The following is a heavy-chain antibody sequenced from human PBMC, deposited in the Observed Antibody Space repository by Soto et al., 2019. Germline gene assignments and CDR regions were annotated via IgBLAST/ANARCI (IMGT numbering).Heavy chain of an antibody. CDR3: ARSWVTGKGGLDV. J-gene: IGHJ6*02. CDR1: GYTFTRYA. CDR2: INGYTGNT. D-gene: IGHD7-27*01. Sequence: QVELVQSGAEVKKPGASVKVSCKASGYTFTRYALSWMRQAPGQGLEWMGWINGYTGNTNYAQKFQGRVTMTTDTSTNTAYLDLWTLISDDTVVYYCARSWVTGKGGLDVWGQGTTVTVS. V-gene: IGHV1-18*01.